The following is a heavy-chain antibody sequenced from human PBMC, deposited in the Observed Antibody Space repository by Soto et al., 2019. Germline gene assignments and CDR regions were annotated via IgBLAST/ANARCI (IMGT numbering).Heavy chain of an antibody. D-gene: IGHD1-26*01. CDR3: ASLVGLQYNWFDP. Sequence: QVQLQQWGAGLLKPSETLSLTCAVYGGSFSGYYWSWIRQPPGKGLEWIGEINHSGSTNYNPSLKSRVTGSVDTSKNQFSLKLISVTAADTAVYYCASLVGLQYNWFDPWGQGTLVTVSS. V-gene: IGHV4-34*01. CDR1: GGSFSGYY. CDR2: INHSGST. J-gene: IGHJ5*02.